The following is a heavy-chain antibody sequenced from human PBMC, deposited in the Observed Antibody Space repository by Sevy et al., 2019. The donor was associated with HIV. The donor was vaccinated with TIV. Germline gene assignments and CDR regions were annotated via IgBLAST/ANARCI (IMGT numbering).Heavy chain of an antibody. CDR1: GFTFSSYA. D-gene: IGHD5-12*01. J-gene: IGHJ4*02. Sequence: GGSLRLSCAASGFTFSSYAMTWVRQPPGKGLEWVSLIIGSGGTTYYADSVKGRFTISRDNSKNTLYLQMNSPRAEDTAVYYFVKLGSGYTYFDYWGQGTLVTVSS. CDR2: IIGSGGTT. V-gene: IGHV3-23*01. CDR3: VKLGSGYTYFDY.